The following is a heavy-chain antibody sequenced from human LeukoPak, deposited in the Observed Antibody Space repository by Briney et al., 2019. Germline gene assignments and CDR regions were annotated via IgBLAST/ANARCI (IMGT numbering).Heavy chain of an antibody. V-gene: IGHV3-23*01. CDR3: AKGADYGDYHYFDY. CDR2: FTGGGST. Sequence: GGSLRLSCAASGFTFGSYAMTWVRQSPGKWLEWVSSFTGGGSTYYADSVRGRFTISRDYSKNTLYLQMNSLRDDDTAVYYCAKGADYGDYHYFDYWGRGTLVTVSS. D-gene: IGHD4-17*01. J-gene: IGHJ4*02. CDR1: GFTFGSYA.